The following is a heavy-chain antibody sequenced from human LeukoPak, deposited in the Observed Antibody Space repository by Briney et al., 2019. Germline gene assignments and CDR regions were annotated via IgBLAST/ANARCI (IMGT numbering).Heavy chain of an antibody. CDR3: ARGWPGIVATINY. V-gene: IGHV3-21*01. CDR1: GFIFSSYS. Sequence: GGSLRLSCAASGFIFSSYSMNWVRQAPGKGLEWVSSISSSSSYIYYADSVKGRFTISRDNAKNSLYLQMNSLRAEDTAVYYCARGWPGIVATINYWGQGTLVTVSS. J-gene: IGHJ4*02. D-gene: IGHD5-12*01. CDR2: ISSSSSYI.